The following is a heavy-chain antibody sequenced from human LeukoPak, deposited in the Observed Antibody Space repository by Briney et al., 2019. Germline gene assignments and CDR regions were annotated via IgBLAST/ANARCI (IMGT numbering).Heavy chain of an antibody. J-gene: IGHJ5*02. CDR3: ARSNYDSSGFYNCFAP. CDR2: MNPNTSDT. Sequence: ASVKASCKASGYMFTAYYMHWVRQAPGGGLEWMGWMNPNTSDTNYAQKFQGRVTMTRDTSISTAYMELSRLRSDDTAVYYCARSNYDSSGFYNCFAPWGQGTPVIVSS. CDR1: GYMFTAYY. V-gene: IGHV1-2*02. D-gene: IGHD3-22*01.